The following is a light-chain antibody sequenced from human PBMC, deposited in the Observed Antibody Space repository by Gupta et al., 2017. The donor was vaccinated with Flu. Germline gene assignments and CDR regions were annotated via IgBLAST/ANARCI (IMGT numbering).Light chain of an antibody. J-gene: IGLJ3*02. V-gene: IGLV1-51*02. CDR3: GTWDSSLSAAHWV. CDR1: SPNIGNNY. CDR2: ENN. Sequence: HSLFPQPPSASAAPGQNVTTAFPGISPNIGNNYVSWYQQLPGTAPKLLIYENNKRPSGIPDRFSGSKSGTSATLGITGLQTGDEADYYCGTWDSSLSAAHWVFGGGTKLTVL.